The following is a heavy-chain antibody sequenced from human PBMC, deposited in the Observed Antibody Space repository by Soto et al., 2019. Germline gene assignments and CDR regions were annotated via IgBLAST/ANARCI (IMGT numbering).Heavy chain of an antibody. D-gene: IGHD4-17*01. CDR2: IYYSGST. J-gene: IGHJ4*02. CDR3: ASSPYDYGNYFDY. CDR1: GGSISSGGYY. V-gene: IGHV4-31*03. Sequence: SETLSLTCTVSGGSISSGGYYWSWIRQHPGKGLEWIGYIYYSGSTYYNPSLKSRVTISVDTSKNQFSLKLSSVTAADTAVYYCASSPYDYGNYFDYWGQGTLVTVSS.